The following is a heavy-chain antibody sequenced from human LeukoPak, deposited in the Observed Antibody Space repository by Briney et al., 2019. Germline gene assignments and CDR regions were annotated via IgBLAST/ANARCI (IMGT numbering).Heavy chain of an antibody. CDR2: IDPNSGGT. CDR1: GYTFTDYY. V-gene: IGHV1-2*02. J-gene: IGHJ5*02. Sequence: ASVKVSCKASGYTFTDYYIQWVRQAPGQGLEWMGWIDPNSGGTNYAQNFQGRVTMTRDTSISTAYMDLSRLSSDDTAVYYCTRGRNWFDPWGQETLVTVSS. CDR3: TRGRNWFDP.